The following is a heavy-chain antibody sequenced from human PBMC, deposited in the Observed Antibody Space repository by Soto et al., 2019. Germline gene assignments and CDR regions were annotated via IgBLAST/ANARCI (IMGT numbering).Heavy chain of an antibody. V-gene: IGHV1-69*06. J-gene: IGHJ3*02. D-gene: IGHD3-22*01. Sequence: SVKVSCKASGGTFSSYAISWVRQAPGQGLEWMGGIIPIFGTANYAQKFQGRVTITADKSTSTAYMELSSLRPEDTAVYYCARSLSTTGSSGSLSVFDIWGQGTMVTVSS. CDR2: IIPIFGTA. CDR3: ARSLSTTGSSGSLSVFDI. CDR1: GGTFSSYA.